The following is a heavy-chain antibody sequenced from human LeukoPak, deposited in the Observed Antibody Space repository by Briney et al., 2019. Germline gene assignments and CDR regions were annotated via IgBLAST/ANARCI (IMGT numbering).Heavy chain of an antibody. D-gene: IGHD5-18*01. Sequence: GASLKVSCKASGYTFTGYYMHWVRQAPGQGLEWMGWINPNSGGTNYAQKFQGRVTMTRDTSISTAYMELSRLRSDDTAVYYCARDKGGDSYGFDYWGQGTLVTVSS. CDR2: INPNSGGT. J-gene: IGHJ4*02. CDR3: ARDKGGDSYGFDY. CDR1: GYTFTGYY. V-gene: IGHV1-2*02.